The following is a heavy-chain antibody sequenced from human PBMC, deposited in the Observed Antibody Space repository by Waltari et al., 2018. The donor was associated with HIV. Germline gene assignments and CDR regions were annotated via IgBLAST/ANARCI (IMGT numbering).Heavy chain of an antibody. J-gene: IGHJ6*02. Sequence: EVQLVESGGGLVQPGGSLRRSCAASGFTVSSNYMIWVRQAPGKGLEWGAGIYSRGSTYYADSVKVRFSISRDNSKNTLYLQMNSLRAEDTAVYYCAREATYSSSSFGYFYAMDVWGQGTTVTVSS. CDR1: GFTVSSNY. CDR3: AREATYSSSSFGYFYAMDV. V-gene: IGHV3-66*01. CDR2: IYSRGST. D-gene: IGHD6-6*01.